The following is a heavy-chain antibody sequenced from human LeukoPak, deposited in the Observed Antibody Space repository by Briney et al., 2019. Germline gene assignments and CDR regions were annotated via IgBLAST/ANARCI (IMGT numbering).Heavy chain of an antibody. Sequence: SQTLSLTCTVSGGSISSGGYYWSWIRQHPGKGLEWIGYISYSGSTYYNPYNPSLKSRVTISVDTSKNQFSLKLSSVTAADTAVYYCARAPIGGWYFDLWGRGTLVTVSS. D-gene: IGHD2-15*01. CDR2: ISYSGST. V-gene: IGHV4-31*03. J-gene: IGHJ2*01. CDR1: GGSISSGGYY. CDR3: ARAPIGGWYFDL.